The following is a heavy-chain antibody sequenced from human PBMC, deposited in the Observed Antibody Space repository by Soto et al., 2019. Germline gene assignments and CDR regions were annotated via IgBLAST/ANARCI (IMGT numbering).Heavy chain of an antibody. D-gene: IGHD5-18*01. CDR2: ISHDGTVK. CDR1: RFTFSNYG. V-gene: IGHV3-30*18. J-gene: IGHJ4*02. CDR3: AKERDTRSSSCFDS. Sequence: PGGSLRLSCAASRFTFSNYGIQWVRQAPGKGLEWVAVISHDGTVKYYADSVKGRFTISRDNFQSTLDLQMDSLRAEDTAVYYCAKERDTRSSSCFDSWGQGTLVTVSS.